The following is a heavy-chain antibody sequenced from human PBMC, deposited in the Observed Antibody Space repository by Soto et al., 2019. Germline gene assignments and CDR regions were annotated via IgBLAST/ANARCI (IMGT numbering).Heavy chain of an antibody. D-gene: IGHD3-22*01. CDR1: GGSISSYY. Sequence: LSLTCTVSGGSISSYYWSWIRQPPGKGLEWIGYIYYSGSTNYNPSLKSRVTISVDTSKNQFSLKLSSVTAADTAVYYCARGTYYYDSSGYYTYYYYYGMDVWGQGTTVTVSS. CDR2: IYYSGST. V-gene: IGHV4-59*01. J-gene: IGHJ6*02. CDR3: ARGTYYYDSSGYYTYYYYYGMDV.